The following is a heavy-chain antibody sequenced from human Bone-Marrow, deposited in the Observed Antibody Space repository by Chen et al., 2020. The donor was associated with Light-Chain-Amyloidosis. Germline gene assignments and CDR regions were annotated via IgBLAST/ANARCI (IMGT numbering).Heavy chain of an antibody. J-gene: IGHJ6*03. D-gene: IGHD6-19*01. CDR3: AKDVDRRLGYYYYMDV. CDR2: IRYDGSNK. V-gene: IGHV3-30*02. Sequence: QVQLVESGGGVVQPGGSLRLSCAASGFTFSSYGMHWVRQAPGKGLEWVAFIRYDGSNKYYVDSVKGRFTISRDNSKNTLYLQMNSLRAEDTAVYYCAKDVDRRLGYYYYMDVWGKGTTVTVSS. CDR1: GFTFSSYG.